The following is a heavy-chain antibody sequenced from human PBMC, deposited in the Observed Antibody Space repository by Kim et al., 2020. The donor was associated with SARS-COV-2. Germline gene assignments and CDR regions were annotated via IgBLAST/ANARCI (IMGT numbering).Heavy chain of an antibody. V-gene: IGHV1-18*01. CDR1: GYTFTSYD. Sequence: ASVKVSCKASGYTFTSYDTSWVRQAPGQGLEWMGWISAYNGNTNYAQKLQGRVTMTTDTSTSTAYMELRSLRSDDTAVYYCARGVYCSSTSCYNNWFDPWGQGTLVTVSS. D-gene: IGHD2-2*02. CDR2: ISAYNGNT. J-gene: IGHJ5*02. CDR3: ARGVYCSSTSCYNNWFDP.